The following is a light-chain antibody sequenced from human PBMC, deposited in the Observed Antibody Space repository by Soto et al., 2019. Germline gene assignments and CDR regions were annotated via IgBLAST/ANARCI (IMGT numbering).Light chain of an antibody. CDR1: QGISNY. CDR3: QKYNIAPRT. CDR2: GAS. J-gene: IGKJ1*01. Sequence: DIQMTQSPSSLSASVGDRVTITCRASQGISNYLAWYQQKPGKVPELLIYGASTLKSGVPSRFSGSGSGTDFTLTISSLQPEDAATYYCQKYNIAPRTFGQGTRVEIK. V-gene: IGKV1-27*01.